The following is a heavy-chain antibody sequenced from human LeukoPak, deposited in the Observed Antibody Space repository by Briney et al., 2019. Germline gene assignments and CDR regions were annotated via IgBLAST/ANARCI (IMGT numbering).Heavy chain of an antibody. CDR1: GGSIISNY. J-gene: IGHJ6*03. V-gene: IGHV4-4*07. CDR2: IYGSGMT. Sequence: SGTLSLTCTVSGGSIISNYRSWVRQAAGTGLEWVGRIYGSGMTDYNPSLKSRVTISLDTSRKPFSLRLTSVTAADTAVYYCARLKFYDSTGYSPGYYMDVWGKGTTASVFS. D-gene: IGHD3-22*01. CDR3: ARLKFYDSTGYSPGYYMDV.